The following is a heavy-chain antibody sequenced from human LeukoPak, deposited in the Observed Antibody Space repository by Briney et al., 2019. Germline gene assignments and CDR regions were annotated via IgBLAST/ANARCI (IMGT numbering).Heavy chain of an antibody. CDR3: PRAHCSGGTCYGNDAFDI. CDR1: GFTFGDYA. D-gene: IGHD2-15*01. J-gene: IGHJ3*02. V-gene: IGHV3-49*04. Sequence: GGSLRPSCTASGFTFGDYAMTWVRQAPGKGLEWIGFIRSKTYGGTTEYAASVKGRFTISRDDSKNIAYLQMNSLKTEDTAMYYCPRAHCSGGTCYGNDAFDIWGQGTMVTVSS. CDR2: IRSKTYGGTT.